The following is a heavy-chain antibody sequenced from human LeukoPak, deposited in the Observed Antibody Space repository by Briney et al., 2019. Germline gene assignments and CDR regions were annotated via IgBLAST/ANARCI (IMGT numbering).Heavy chain of an antibody. CDR1: GGSISSYY. CDR3: ARELNDAFDI. V-gene: IGHV4-59*01. Sequence: KPSETLSLTCTVSGGSISSYYWSWIRQPPGKGLEWIGYIYYSGSTNYNPSLKSRVTISVDTFKNQFSLKLSSVTAADTAVYYCARELNDAFDIWGQGTMVTVSS. CDR2: IYYSGST. J-gene: IGHJ3*02.